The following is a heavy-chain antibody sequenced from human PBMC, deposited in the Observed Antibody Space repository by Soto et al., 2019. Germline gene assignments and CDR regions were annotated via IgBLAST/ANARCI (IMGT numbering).Heavy chain of an antibody. Sequence: EVQLVESGGGLVQPGGTLTLSCAVSGLTFGDHYMEWVRQAPGKGLEWVARSRNKAKSYSTDFAASVQGRFTISSDESKNSLNLQMNSLMTEDTAVDYCSILEGAWGQGTLVTVSS. J-gene: IGHJ5*02. CDR3: SILEGA. CDR1: GLTFGDHY. V-gene: IGHV3-72*01. CDR2: SRNKAKSYST. D-gene: IGHD2-21*01.